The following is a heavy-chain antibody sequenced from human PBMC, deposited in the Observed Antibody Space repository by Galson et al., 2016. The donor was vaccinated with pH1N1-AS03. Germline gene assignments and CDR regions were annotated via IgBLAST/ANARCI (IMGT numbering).Heavy chain of an antibody. CDR2: SNHRGSTRGIT. D-gene: IGHD3-10*01. CDR3: ARGNGYGSGTFYRSFGMDV. Sequence: ETLSLTCAVYGGSLSGYYWTWIRQPLGKGLQWIGESNHRGSTRGITTYNPSLKSRVTISVDTSKNQLSLRLNSVTAADAAVYFCARGNGYGSGTFYRSFGMDVWGQGTTVAVSS. J-gene: IGHJ6*02. CDR1: GGSLSGYY. V-gene: IGHV4-34*01.